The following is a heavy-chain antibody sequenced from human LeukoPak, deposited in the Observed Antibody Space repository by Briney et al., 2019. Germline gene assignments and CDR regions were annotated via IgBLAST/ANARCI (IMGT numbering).Heavy chain of an antibody. CDR2: INPNSGGT. CDR3: ARGAQIQLWLLTYYYYMDV. V-gene: IGHV1-2*02. J-gene: IGHJ6*03. CDR1: GYTFTGYY. D-gene: IGHD5-18*01. Sequence: ASVKVSCKASGYTFTGYYMHWVRQAPGQGLEWMGWINPNSGGTNYAQKFQGRVTMTRDTSISTAYMELSRLRSDDTAVYYCARGAQIQLWLLTYYYYMDVWGKRTTVTVSS.